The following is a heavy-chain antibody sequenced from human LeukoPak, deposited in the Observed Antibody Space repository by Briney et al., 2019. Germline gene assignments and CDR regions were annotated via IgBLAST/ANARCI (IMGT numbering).Heavy chain of an antibody. CDR2: INHSGST. D-gene: IGHD6-6*01. Sequence: SETLSLTCAVYGGSFSGYYWSWIRQPPGKGLEWIGEINHSGSTNYNPSLKSRVTISVDTSKNQFSLKLSSVTAADTAVYYCARGAAEYGSSSGGIWFDPWGQGTLVTVSS. CDR3: ARGAAEYGSSSGGIWFDP. CDR1: GGSFSGYY. J-gene: IGHJ5*02. V-gene: IGHV4-34*01.